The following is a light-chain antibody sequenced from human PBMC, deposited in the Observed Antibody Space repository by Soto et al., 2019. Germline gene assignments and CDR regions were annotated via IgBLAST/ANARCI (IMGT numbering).Light chain of an antibody. CDR1: QGVSSY. CDR2: DAS. V-gene: IGKV3D-11*01. Sequence: IVLTQSPATLSLSPGERATLSCRASQGVSSYLAWYQQKPGQAPRLLIYDASNRATGIPARFSGSGPGTDFTLTISSLEPEDFAVYYCQHGVTFGQGTRL. CDR3: QHGVT. J-gene: IGKJ5*01.